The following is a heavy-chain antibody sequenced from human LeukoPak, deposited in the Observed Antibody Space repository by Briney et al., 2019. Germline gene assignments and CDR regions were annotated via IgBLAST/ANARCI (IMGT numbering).Heavy chain of an antibody. D-gene: IGHD3-22*01. CDR2: IYYSGST. J-gene: IGHJ3*02. V-gene: IGHV4-39*07. Sequence: SETLSLTCTVSGGSISSSSYYWGWIRQPPGKGLEWIGSIYYSGSTYYNPSLKSRVTISVDTSKNQFSLKLSSVTAADTAVYYCARDDHYDSNGDAFDIWGQGTMVTVSS. CDR3: ARDDHYDSNGDAFDI. CDR1: GGSISSSSYY.